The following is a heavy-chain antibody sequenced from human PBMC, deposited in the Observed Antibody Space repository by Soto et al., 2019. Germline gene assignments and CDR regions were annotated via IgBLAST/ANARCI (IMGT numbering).Heavy chain of an antibody. Sequence: EVQLVESGGGLVKPGGSLRLSCAASGFTFSSYSMNWVRQAPGKGLEWVSSISSSSSYIYYADSVKGRFTISRDNAKNSLYLQMNSRRAEETAVYDCARDKQWLVLGYYYGMDVWGQGTTVTVSS. CDR3: ARDKQWLVLGYYYGMDV. CDR1: GFTFSSYS. J-gene: IGHJ6*02. D-gene: IGHD6-19*01. V-gene: IGHV3-21*01. CDR2: ISSSSSYI.